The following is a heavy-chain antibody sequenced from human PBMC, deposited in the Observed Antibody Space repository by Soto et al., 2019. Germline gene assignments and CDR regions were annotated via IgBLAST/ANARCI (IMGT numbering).Heavy chain of an antibody. CDR1: AGYVHSYY. Sequence: PSETLSLPCSISAGYVHSYYWSWVRQPPGRGLEWIAYIYHTGSTKCNPSLKSRATISLDTSKNEVSLKLTSVTAADTAVYYCARARVKGVSRAFDFWGQGTQVTVSS. CDR2: IYHTGST. V-gene: IGHV4-59*02. CDR3: ARARVKGVSRAFDF. J-gene: IGHJ4*02. D-gene: IGHD2-8*01.